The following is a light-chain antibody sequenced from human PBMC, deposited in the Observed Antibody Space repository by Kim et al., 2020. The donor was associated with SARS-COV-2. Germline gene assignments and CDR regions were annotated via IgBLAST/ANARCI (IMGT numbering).Light chain of an antibody. Sequence: APGKTARIPCGGNNSGSKSVHWYQRKPGQAPVLVVYDDSDRPSGIPERFSGSNSGNTATLTISRVEAGDEADYYCQVWDSSSDHVVFGGGTQLTVL. CDR3: QVWDSSSDHVV. CDR1: NSGSKS. CDR2: DDS. J-gene: IGLJ2*01. V-gene: IGLV3-21*03.